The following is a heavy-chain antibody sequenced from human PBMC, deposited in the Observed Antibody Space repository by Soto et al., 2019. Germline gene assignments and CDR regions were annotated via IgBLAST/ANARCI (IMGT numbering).Heavy chain of an antibody. Sequence: GGSLRLSCAASGFTFSSHAMSWVRQAPGKGLEWVSGDSGIGGRTYYADSVKGRFTISRDNSKNTLYLQMDSLRAEDTAVYYCENRPYDSDWYFDIWGRGTLVTVSS. CDR3: ENRPYDSDWYFDI. D-gene: IGHD3-22*01. CDR1: GFTFSSHA. CDR2: DSGIGGRT. J-gene: IGHJ2*01. V-gene: IGHV3-23*01.